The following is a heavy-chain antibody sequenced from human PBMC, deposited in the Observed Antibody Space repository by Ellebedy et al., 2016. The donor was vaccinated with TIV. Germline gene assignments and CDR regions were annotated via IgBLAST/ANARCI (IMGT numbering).Heavy chain of an antibody. CDR1: GGTFSSYA. CDR2: IIPIFGTA. D-gene: IGHD4-23*01. J-gene: IGHJ4*02. Sequence: AASVKVSCKASGGTFSSYAISWVRQAPGQGLEWMGGIIPIFGTANYAQKFQGRVTITADESTSTAYMELSSLRSEDTAVYYCARGSLGRDYDGDYFDYWGQGTLVTVSS. V-gene: IGHV1-69*13. CDR3: ARGSLGRDYDGDYFDY.